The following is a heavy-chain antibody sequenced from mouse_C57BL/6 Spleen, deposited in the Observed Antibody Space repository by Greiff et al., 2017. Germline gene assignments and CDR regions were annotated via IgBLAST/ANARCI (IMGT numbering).Heavy chain of an antibody. J-gene: IGHJ1*03. CDR1: GYTFTDYY. CDR2: INPYNGGT. V-gene: IGHV1-19*01. CDR3: ARYIYYGSSYPYWYFDV. Sequence: EVKLQESGPVLVKPGASVKMSCKASGYTFTDYYMNWVKQSHGKSLEWIGVINPYNGGTSYNQKFKGKATLTVDKSSSTAYMELNSLTSEDSAVYYCARYIYYGSSYPYWYFDVWGTGTTVTVSS. D-gene: IGHD1-1*01.